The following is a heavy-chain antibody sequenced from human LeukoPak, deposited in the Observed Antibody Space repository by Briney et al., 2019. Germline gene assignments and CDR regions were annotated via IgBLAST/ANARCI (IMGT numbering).Heavy chain of an antibody. V-gene: IGHV4-4*07. CDR2: IYTSGST. Sequence: SETLSLTCTVSGGFISSYYWSWIRRPAGKGLEWIGRIYTSGSTNYNPSLKSRVTMSVDTSKNQFSLKLSSVTAADTAVYYCARGSTYSSSWQLDYWGQGTLVTVSS. J-gene: IGHJ4*02. CDR3: ARGSTYSSSWQLDY. CDR1: GGFISSYY. D-gene: IGHD6-13*01.